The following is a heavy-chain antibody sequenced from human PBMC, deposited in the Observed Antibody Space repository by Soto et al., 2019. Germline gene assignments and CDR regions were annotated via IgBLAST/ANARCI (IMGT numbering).Heavy chain of an antibody. CDR3: ARDRQGYYFDY. CDR2: IIPIFGTA. V-gene: IGHV1-69*13. J-gene: IGHJ4*02. CDR1: GGTFSSYA. Sequence: GASVKVSCKASGGTFSSYAISWARQAPGQGLEWMGGIIPIFGTANYAQKFQGRVTITADESTSTAYMELSSLRSEDTAVYYCARDRQGYYFDYWGQGTLVTVSS.